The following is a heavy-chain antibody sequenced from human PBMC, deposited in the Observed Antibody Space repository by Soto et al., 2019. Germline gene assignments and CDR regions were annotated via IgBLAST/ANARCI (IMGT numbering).Heavy chain of an antibody. J-gene: IGHJ4*02. Sequence: QVQLVESGGGVVQPGRSLRLLCEGSGFTFSRYGMHWVRQAPGMGLEWVAVVSHDGLAQYYGDSVKGRSTISRDNSQNTLYLQMNNLRTEDTAIYYCAKETIAVGGPNYFDYWGQGTLVTVSS. V-gene: IGHV3-30*18. CDR1: GFTFSRYG. CDR3: AKETIAVGGPNYFDY. CDR2: VSHDGLAQ. D-gene: IGHD6-19*01.